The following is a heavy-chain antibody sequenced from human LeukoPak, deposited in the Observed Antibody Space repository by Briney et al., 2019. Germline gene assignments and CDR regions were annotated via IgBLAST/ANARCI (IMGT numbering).Heavy chain of an antibody. V-gene: IGHV4-59*11. CDR2: ISYIGST. J-gene: IGHJ3*02. CDR3: ARDLVTVTKGFDI. CDR1: DDSFSSHY. Sequence: SETLSLTCAVSDDSFSSHYWTWIRQPPGKGLEWIGYISYIGSTNYNPSLKSRVTISIDTSKNQFSLKLSSVTAADTAVYYCARDLVTVTKGFDIWGKGTMVSVSS. D-gene: IGHD4-17*01.